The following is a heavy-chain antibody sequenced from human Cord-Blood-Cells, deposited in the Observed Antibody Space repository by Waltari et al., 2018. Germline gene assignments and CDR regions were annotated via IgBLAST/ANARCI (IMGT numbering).Heavy chain of an antibody. CDR1: GGSFSGYY. CDR2: INHSGST. CDR3: ARSIAAAGTTDPGNDY. V-gene: IGHV4-34*01. J-gene: IGHJ4*02. D-gene: IGHD6-13*01. Sequence: QVQLQQWGAGLLKPSETLSLTCAVYGGSFSGYYWSWIRQPPGKGLEWIGEINHSGSTNYNPSLKSRVTISVDTSKNQFSLKLSSVTAADTAVYYCARSIAAAGTTDPGNDYWGQGTLVTVSS.